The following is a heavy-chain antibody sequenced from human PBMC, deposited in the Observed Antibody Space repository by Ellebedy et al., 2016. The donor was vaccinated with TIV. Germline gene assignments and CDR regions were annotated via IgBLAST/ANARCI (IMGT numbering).Heavy chain of an antibody. Sequence: GGSLRLXXAASGFTFSSYSMNWVRQAPGKGLEWVSYISSSSSTIYYADSVKGRFTISRDNAKNSLYLQMNSLRDEDTAVYYCARILRLEYSSSRAIDYWGQGTLVTVSS. CDR3: ARILRLEYSSSRAIDY. CDR1: GFTFSSYS. V-gene: IGHV3-48*02. CDR2: ISSSSSTI. D-gene: IGHD6-6*01. J-gene: IGHJ4*02.